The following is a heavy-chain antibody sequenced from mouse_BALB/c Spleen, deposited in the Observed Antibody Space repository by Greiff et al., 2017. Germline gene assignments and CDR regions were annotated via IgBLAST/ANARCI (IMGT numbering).Heavy chain of an antibody. Sequence: EVKLMESGGGLVKPGGSLKLSCAASGFTFSSYAMSWVRQTPEKRLEWVASISSGGSTYYPDSVKGRFTISRDNARNILYLQMSSLRSEDTAMYYCASFYGFDYWGQGTTLTVSS. J-gene: IGHJ2*01. V-gene: IGHV5-6-5*01. D-gene: IGHD1-1*01. CDR2: ISSGGST. CDR3: ASFYGFDY. CDR1: GFTFSSYA.